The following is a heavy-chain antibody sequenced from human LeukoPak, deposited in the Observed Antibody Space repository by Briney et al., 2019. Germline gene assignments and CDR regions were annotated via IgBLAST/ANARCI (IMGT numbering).Heavy chain of an antibody. J-gene: IGHJ6*03. D-gene: IGHD3-3*01. CDR3: ARGDFCSKSNCYLRPMDV. V-gene: IGHV4-39*07. CDR1: GGPILDSTYY. Sequence: PSETLSLTCTVSGGPILDSTYYWAWIRQPPGKGLEWIATIFYNGNTHYNPSLKSRVTMSVDTAKNQFSLKLRSVTAADTAVYYCARGDFCSKSNCYLRPMDVWGKGTTVTVSS. CDR2: IFYNGNT.